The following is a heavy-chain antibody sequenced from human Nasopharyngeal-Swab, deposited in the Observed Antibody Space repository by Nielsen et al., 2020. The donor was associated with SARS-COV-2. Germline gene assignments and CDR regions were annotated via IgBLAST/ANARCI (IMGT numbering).Heavy chain of an antibody. J-gene: IGHJ4*02. D-gene: IGHD2-2*01. CDR3: ARVGQPAAFDY. Sequence: GESLKISCGASGFTFSTYWMHWVRQGPGKGLVWFSLINTDGSTTSYAPSVKGRFITSRDNAKNTLYLQMNSLRAEDTAVYYCARVGQPAAFDYWGQGTLVTVSS. CDR2: INTDGSTT. V-gene: IGHV3-74*01. CDR1: GFTFSTYW.